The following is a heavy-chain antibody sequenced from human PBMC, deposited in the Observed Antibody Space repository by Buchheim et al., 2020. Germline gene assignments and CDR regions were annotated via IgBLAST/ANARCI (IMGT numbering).Heavy chain of an antibody. CDR3: AKLDCSGGSCYWEDAFDI. J-gene: IGHJ3*02. CDR1: GFTFSSYG. Sequence: QVQLVESGGGMVQPGRSLRLSCAASGFTFSSYGMHWVRQAPGKGLEWVAVISYDGSNKYYADSVKGRFTISRDNSKNTLYLQMNSLRAEDTAVYYCAKLDCSGGSCYWEDAFDIWGQGT. D-gene: IGHD2-15*01. CDR2: ISYDGSNK. V-gene: IGHV3-30*18.